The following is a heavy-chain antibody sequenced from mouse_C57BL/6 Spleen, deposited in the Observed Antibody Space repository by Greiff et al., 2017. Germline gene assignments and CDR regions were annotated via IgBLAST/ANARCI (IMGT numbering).Heavy chain of an antibody. CDR3: ARWGLTGMDYAMDY. D-gene: IGHD4-1*01. Sequence: QVQLQQPGAELVRPGSSVKLSCKASGYTFTSYWMHWVKQRPIQGLEWIGNIDPSDSETHYNQKFKDKATLTVDKSSSTAYMQLSSLTSEDSAVYYCARWGLTGMDYAMDYWGQGTSVTVSS. V-gene: IGHV1-52*01. CDR1: GYTFTSYW. J-gene: IGHJ4*01. CDR2: IDPSDSET.